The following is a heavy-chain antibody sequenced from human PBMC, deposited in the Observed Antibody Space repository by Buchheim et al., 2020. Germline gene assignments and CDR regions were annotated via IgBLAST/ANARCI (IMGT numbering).Heavy chain of an antibody. CDR3: AMGVPAAMYGMDV. D-gene: IGHD2-2*01. CDR2: INHSGST. Sequence: QVQLQQWGAGLLKPSETLSLTCAVYGGSFSGYYWSWIRQPPGKGLEWIGEINHSGSTNYNPSLKSRVTISVDTSKNQFSLKLSSVTAADTAVYYCAMGVPAAMYGMDVWGQGTT. J-gene: IGHJ6*02. CDR1: GGSFSGYY. V-gene: IGHV4-34*01.